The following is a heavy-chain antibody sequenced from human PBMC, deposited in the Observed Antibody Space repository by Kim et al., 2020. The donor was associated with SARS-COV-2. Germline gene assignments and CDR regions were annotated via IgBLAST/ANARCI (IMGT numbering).Heavy chain of an antibody. D-gene: IGHD7-27*01. CDR2: IKHDGGEK. V-gene: IGHV3-7*03. CDR3: ARDTWGVLDY. J-gene: IGHJ4*02. Sequence: GGSLRLSCAASGFSFSSYCMTWVRQAPGKGLEWVSTIKHDGGEKNYVDSVRGRFTISRDNAENSLYLQMNSLRAEDTAVYYCARDTWGVLDYWGQGTLVTVSS. CDR1: GFSFSSYC.